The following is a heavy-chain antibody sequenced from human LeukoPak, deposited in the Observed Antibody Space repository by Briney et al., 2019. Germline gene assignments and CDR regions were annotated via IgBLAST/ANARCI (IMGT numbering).Heavy chain of an antibody. CDR2: ISYDGSNK. CDR3: AKDQMGHIAAVDY. J-gene: IGHJ4*02. D-gene: IGHD6-13*01. V-gene: IGHV3-30*18. CDR1: GFTSSSYG. Sequence: GGSLRLSCAASGFTSSSYGMHWVRQAPGKGLEWVAVISYDGSNKYYADSVKGRFTISRDNSKNTLYLQMNSLRAEDTAVYYCAKDQMGHIAAVDYWGQGTLVTVSS.